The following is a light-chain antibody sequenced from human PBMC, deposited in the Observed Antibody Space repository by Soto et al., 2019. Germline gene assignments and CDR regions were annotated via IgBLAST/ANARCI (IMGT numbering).Light chain of an antibody. J-gene: IGKJ1*01. CDR3: SHSGT. V-gene: IGKV3-20*01. Sequence: EIVLTQSPGTLSLSPGDRATLSCMASQSVSRSYLGWYQQKPGQAPRLLMYGASIRAAGVPDRLSGRGSGIEFTLLHSDVVPEDFRVYYCSHSGTFGQGTKVDI. CDR2: GAS. CDR1: QSVSRSY.